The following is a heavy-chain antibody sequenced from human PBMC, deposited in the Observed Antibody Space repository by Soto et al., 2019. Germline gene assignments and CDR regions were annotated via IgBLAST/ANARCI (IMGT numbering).Heavy chain of an antibody. CDR2: ISYDGSNK. D-gene: IGHD6-13*01. CDR1: GFTFSSYA. J-gene: IGHJ3*02. V-gene: IGHV3-30-3*01. CDR3: ARDLIAAAAPEAYDAFDI. Sequence: GGSLRLSCAASGFTFSSYAMHWVRQAPGKGLEWVAVISYDGSNKYYADSVKGRFTISRDNSKNTLYLQMNSLRAEDTAVYYCARDLIAAAAPEAYDAFDIWGQGTMVTVSS.